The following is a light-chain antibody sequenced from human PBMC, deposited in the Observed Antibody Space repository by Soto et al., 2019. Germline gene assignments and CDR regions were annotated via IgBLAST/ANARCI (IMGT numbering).Light chain of an antibody. V-gene: IGKV3-15*01. J-gene: IGKJ1*01. CDR1: QSVSSN. Sequence: EIVMTQPPATLSVSPGERATLSCRASQSVSSNLAWYQQKPGQAPRLLIYGASTRATSIPARFSGSGSGTELTLTISSLLSEDFAVYYCQQYNNWLSWTFGQGTKVDIK. CDR2: GAS. CDR3: QQYNNWLSWT.